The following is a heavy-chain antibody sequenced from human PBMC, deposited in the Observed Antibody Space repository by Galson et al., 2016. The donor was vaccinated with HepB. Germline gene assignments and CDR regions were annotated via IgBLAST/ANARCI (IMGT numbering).Heavy chain of an antibody. CDR2: IKEDGSEK. CDR3: ARVFGADYGGIWYSDL. V-gene: IGHV3-7*01. D-gene: IGHD4-23*01. CDR1: GFILTNYW. J-gene: IGHJ2*01. Sequence: SLRLSCAVSGFILTNYWMTWVRQAPGMGLEWVAIIKEDGSEKYYVGSVEGRFTISRDNPKNSVYLQMTSLRAEDTALYYCARVFGADYGGIWYSDLWGRGTLVTVSS.